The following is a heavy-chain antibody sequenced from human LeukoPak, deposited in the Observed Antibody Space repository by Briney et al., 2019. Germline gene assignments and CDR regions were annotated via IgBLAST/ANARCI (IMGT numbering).Heavy chain of an antibody. J-gene: IGHJ4*02. CDR3: AREHSNFLYYFDY. D-gene: IGHD4-11*01. CDR1: GGSISSYY. V-gene: IGHV4-4*07. Sequence: SETLSLTCTVSGGSISSYYWSWIRQPPGKGLEWIGRIYTSGSTNYNPSLKSRVTMSVDTSKNQFSLKLSSVTAADTAVYYCAREHSNFLYYFDYWGQGTLVTVSS. CDR2: IYTSGST.